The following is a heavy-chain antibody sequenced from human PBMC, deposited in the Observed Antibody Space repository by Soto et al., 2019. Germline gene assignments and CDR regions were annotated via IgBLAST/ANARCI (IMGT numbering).Heavy chain of an antibody. J-gene: IGHJ4*02. V-gene: IGHV3-48*01. Sequence: PGGAVRLSWAASGITFSSYSMNWVREPPGKGLERVSYISSSSSTIYYADSVKGRFTISRDNAKNSLYLQMNSLRAEDTAVYYCAREVTVDCSGGSCYHFDYWGKGTMVNVSS. CDR2: ISSSSSTI. CDR3: AREVTVDCSGGSCYHFDY. D-gene: IGHD2-15*01. CDR1: GITFSSYS.